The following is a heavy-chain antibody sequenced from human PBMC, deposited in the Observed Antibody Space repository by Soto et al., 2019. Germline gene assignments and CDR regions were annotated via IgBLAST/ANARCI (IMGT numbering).Heavy chain of an antibody. J-gene: IGHJ6*02. Sequence: QVQLVQSGAEVKKPGSSVKVSCKASGGTFSSYAISWVRQAPGQGLEWMGGIIPIFGTANYAQKFQGRVTITADESTSTAYMELSSLRSEDTVVYYCARDRDDFWSGYYTQYYYYGMDVWGQGTTVTVSS. D-gene: IGHD3-3*01. CDR3: ARDRDDFWSGYYTQYYYYGMDV. CDR1: GGTFSSYA. V-gene: IGHV1-69*12. CDR2: IIPIFGTA.